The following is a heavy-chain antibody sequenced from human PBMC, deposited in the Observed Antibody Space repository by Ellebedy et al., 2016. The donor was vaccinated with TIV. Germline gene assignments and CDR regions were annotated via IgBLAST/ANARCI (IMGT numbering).Heavy chain of an antibody. V-gene: IGHV4-59*08. CDR1: GGSISSYY. J-gene: IGHJ4*02. CDR2: IYYSGST. Sequence: SETLSLTCTVSGGSISSYYWSWIRQPPGKGLEWIGYIYYSGSTNYNPSLKSRVTISVDTSKNQFSLKLSSVTAADTAVYYRARHAIRIAAALFFDYWGQGTLVTVSS. CDR3: ARHAIRIAAALFFDY. D-gene: IGHD6-13*01.